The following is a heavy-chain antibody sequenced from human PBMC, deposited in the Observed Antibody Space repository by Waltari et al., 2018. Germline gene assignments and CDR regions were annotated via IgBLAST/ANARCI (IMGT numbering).Heavy chain of an antibody. D-gene: IGHD6-25*01. Sequence: DVQLVQSGARVKEPGEALKTSCPGSAYSCTSYWFSSVSQMPGKGLEWMGIIYPGDSDTRYSPSFQGQVTISADKSISTAYLQWSSLKASDTAMYYCARHVGSGPPVDYWGQGTLVTVSS. CDR3: ARHVGSGPPVDY. CDR2: IYPGDSDT. V-gene: IGHV5-51*01. J-gene: IGHJ4*02. CDR1: AYSCTSYW.